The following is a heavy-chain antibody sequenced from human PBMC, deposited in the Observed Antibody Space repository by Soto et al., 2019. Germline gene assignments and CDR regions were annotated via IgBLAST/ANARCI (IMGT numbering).Heavy chain of an antibody. CDR3: ARGQYSSGGGYFDY. J-gene: IGHJ4*02. D-gene: IGHD6-19*01. V-gene: IGHV3-48*03. Sequence: EVQLVESGGGLVQPGGSLRLSCAASGFTFSSYEMNWVRQAPGKGLEWVSYISSSGSTIYYADSVKGRFTISRDNAKNSLYLQRNSRRAEATAVYYCARGQYSSGGGYFDYWGQETLVTVSS. CDR2: ISSSGSTI. CDR1: GFTFSSYE.